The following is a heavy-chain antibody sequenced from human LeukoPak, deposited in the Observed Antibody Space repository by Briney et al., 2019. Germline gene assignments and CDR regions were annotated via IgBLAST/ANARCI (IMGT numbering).Heavy chain of an antibody. CDR2: IYYSGNT. D-gene: IGHD5-18*01. CDR3: ARRIPSYGPNNWFDP. Sequence: SETLSLTCTVSGGSISSSSYYWGWIRQPPGKGLEWIGSIYYSGNTYYNPSLKSRVTISVDTSKNQFSLKLSSVTAADTAVYYCARRIPSYGPNNWFDPWGQGTLVTVSS. J-gene: IGHJ5*02. V-gene: IGHV4-39*01. CDR1: GGSISSSSYY.